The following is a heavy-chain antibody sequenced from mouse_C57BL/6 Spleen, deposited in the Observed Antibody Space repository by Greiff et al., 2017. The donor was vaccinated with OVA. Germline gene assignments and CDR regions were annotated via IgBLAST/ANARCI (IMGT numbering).Heavy chain of an antibody. CDR2: ISYDGSN. V-gene: IGHV3-6*01. CDR1: GYSITSGYY. D-gene: IGHD3-2*02. Sequence: EVKLVESGPGLVKPSQSLSLTCSVTGYSITSGYYWNWIRQFPGNKLEWMGYISYDGSNNYNPSLKNRISITRDTSKNQFFLKLNSVTTEDTATYYCARGEQLRLLFDYWGQGTTLTVSS. J-gene: IGHJ2*01. CDR3: ARGEQLRLLFDY.